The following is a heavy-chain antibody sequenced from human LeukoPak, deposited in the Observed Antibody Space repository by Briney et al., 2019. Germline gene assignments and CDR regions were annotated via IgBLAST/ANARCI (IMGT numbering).Heavy chain of an antibody. CDR1: GLTFSIYW. V-gene: IGHV3-7*01. CDR3: ARDSYYDFPYGMDV. J-gene: IGHJ6*02. D-gene: IGHD3-3*01. CDR2: IKQDGSEK. Sequence: GGSLRLSCAASGLTFSIYWMSWVRQAPGKGLEWVANIKQDGSEKYYVDSVKGRFTISRDNAKNSLYLQMNSLRAEDTAVYYCARDSYYDFPYGMDVWGQGTTVTVSS.